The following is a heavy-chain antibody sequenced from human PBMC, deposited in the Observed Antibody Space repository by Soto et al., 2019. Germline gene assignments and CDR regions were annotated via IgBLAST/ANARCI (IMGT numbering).Heavy chain of an antibody. CDR3: TKDQASGQGSFDS. V-gene: IGHV3-30*18. Sequence: VKLVESGGGVVQPGGSLRLSCAASGFTFNIYGMHLVRQAPDKGLEWVALISYDGSNQYYADSVKGRFTISSDNSKNPLFLQMNSLRALYTAVYYCTKDQASGQGSFDSWGQGTLVTVSS. CDR2: ISYDGSNQ. J-gene: IGHJ4*02. CDR1: GFTFNIYG.